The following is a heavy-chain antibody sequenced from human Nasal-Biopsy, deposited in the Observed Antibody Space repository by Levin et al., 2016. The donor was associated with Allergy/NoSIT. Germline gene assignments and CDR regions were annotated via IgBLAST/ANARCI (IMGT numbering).Heavy chain of an antibody. CDR1: GGSLSGYY. J-gene: IGHJ4*02. Sequence: SETLSLTCGVDGGSLSGYYWNWIRQPPGKGLEWVGEINDRGTTTYSPSLNSRVATSIDTSKNQFSLSLRSVTAADSAVYYCARLERWPSYFDDWGQGTLVIVSS. CDR2: INDRGTT. CDR3: ARLERWPSYFDD. D-gene: IGHD5-24*01. V-gene: IGHV4-34*01.